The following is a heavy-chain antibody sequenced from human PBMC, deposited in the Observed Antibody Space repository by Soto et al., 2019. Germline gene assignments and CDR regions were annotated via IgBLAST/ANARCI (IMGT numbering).Heavy chain of an antibody. J-gene: IGHJ4*02. CDR1: GFTFDDYA. D-gene: IGHD3-22*01. V-gene: IGHV3-9*01. CDR3: AKGGGAYYDTSAYLDC. CDR2: VSWNSRSI. Sequence: EVQLVESGGGLVQPGRSLRLSCAASGFTFDDYAMHWVRQAPGKGLELVAGVSWNSRSIGYADSVKGRFTISRDNAKTSLYLQMNSLRAEDTALYYCAKGGGAYYDTSAYLDCWGQGTLVTVSS.